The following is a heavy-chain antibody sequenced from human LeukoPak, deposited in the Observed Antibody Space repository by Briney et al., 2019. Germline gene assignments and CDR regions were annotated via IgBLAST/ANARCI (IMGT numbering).Heavy chain of an antibody. Sequence: SETLSLTCTVSGGSISSSSYYWGWIRPPPGKGLVWIGSVYYSGSTYYNPSLKSRVTISVDTSKNQFSLKLSSVTAADTAVYYCARLIVAGTAEYFQHWGQGTLVTVSS. V-gene: IGHV4-39*01. J-gene: IGHJ1*01. D-gene: IGHD6-19*01. CDR1: GGSISSSSYY. CDR2: VYYSGST. CDR3: ARLIVAGTAEYFQH.